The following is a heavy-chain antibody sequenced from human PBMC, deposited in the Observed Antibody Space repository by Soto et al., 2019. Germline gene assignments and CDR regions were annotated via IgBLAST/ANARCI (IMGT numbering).Heavy chain of an antibody. CDR3: AREELNCGGDCFAF. D-gene: IGHD2-21*01. V-gene: IGHV3-48*03. CDR1: GFTFSSYE. CDR2: IGTGDTST. Sequence: EVQLVESGGDLVQPGRSLRLSCEASGFTFSSYEFNWVRQAPGKGLEWISYIGTGDTSTYYAASVKGRFTVSRDNAKNSLYLQMNSLRAEDTAIYYCAREELNCGGDCFAFWGQGALVTVSS. J-gene: IGHJ4*02.